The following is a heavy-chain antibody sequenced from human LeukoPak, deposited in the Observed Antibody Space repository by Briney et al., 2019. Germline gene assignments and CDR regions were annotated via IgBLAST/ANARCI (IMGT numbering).Heavy chain of an antibody. V-gene: IGHV4-31*03. CDR3: ASPGFYYDSSGYYPLDY. Sequence: SETLSLTCTVSGGSISSGGYYWSWIRQHPGKGLEWIGYIYYSGSTSYNPSIKSRVTISVDTSKNQFSLKLSSVAAADTAVYYCASPGFYYDSSGYYPLDYWGQGTLVTVSS. CDR2: IYYSGST. J-gene: IGHJ4*02. D-gene: IGHD3-22*01. CDR1: GGSISSGGYY.